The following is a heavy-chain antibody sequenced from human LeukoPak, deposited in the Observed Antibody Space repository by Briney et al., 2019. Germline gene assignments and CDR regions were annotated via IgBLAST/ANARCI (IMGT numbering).Heavy chain of an antibody. CDR3: AREGYSSGWYSLHYYYYGMDV. CDR2: ISYDGSNK. D-gene: IGHD6-19*01. CDR1: GFTFSSYG. Sequence: PGGSLRLSCAASGFTFSSYGMHWVRQAPGKGLEWVAVISYDGSNKYYADSVKGRFTISRDNSKNTLYLQMNSLRAEDTAVYYCAREGYSSGWYSLHYYYYGMDVWGQGTTVTVSS. J-gene: IGHJ6*02. V-gene: IGHV3-30*03.